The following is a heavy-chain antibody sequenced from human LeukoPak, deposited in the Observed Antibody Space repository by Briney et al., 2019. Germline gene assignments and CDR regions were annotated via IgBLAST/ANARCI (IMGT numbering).Heavy chain of an antibody. Sequence: PGGSLRLSCAASGFTFSSYGMSWVRQAPGKGLEWVSAISGSGGSTYYADSVKGRFTISRDNSKNTLYLQMNSLRAEDTAVYYCAKDKKYYYGSGSALFDYWGQGTLVTVPS. V-gene: IGHV3-23*01. CDR2: ISGSGGST. D-gene: IGHD3-10*01. CDR1: GFTFSSYG. J-gene: IGHJ4*02. CDR3: AKDKKYYYGSGSALFDY.